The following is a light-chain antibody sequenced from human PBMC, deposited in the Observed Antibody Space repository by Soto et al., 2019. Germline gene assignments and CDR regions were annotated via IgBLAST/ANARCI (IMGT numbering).Light chain of an antibody. Sequence: QPVLTQPPSASGTPGQRVTISCSGSSSNIGSNYVYWYQQLPGTAPKLLIYRNNQRPSGVPDRFSGSKSGTSAPLAISGLRSEDEADYYCAAWDDSLSGFYVFGTGTKLTVL. CDR2: RNN. J-gene: IGLJ1*01. CDR1: SSNIGSNY. V-gene: IGLV1-47*01. CDR3: AAWDDSLSGFYV.